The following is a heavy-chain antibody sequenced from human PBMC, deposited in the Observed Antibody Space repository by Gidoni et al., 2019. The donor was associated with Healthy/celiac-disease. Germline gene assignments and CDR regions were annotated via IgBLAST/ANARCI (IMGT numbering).Heavy chain of an antibody. CDR1: GYTFTSYD. Sequence: QVQLVQSGAEVKKPGASVKVSCKASGYTFTSYDINWVRQATGQGLEWMGWMNPNRWNTGFGQKFPGRVPLTRNPLLITAYMGLGSLRSEDTAVYFCARSGSLGVPFLGWDWFDPWGQGTLVPVS. CDR2: MNPNRWNT. CDR3: ARSGSLGVPFLGWDWFDP. V-gene: IGHV1-8*01. J-gene: IGHJ5*02. D-gene: IGHD3-3*01.